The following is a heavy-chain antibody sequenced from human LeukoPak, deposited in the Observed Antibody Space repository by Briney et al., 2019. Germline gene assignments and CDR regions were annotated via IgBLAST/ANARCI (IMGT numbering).Heavy chain of an antibody. CDR2: IHSDGRST. CDR1: GFTFSSYW. Sequence: PGGSLRLSCAASGFTFSSYWMHWVRQAPGKGLVWVSRIHSDGRSTIYADSVRGRFTISRDDAKSTLYLQMNSLRAEDTAVYYCARSGWPYYFDYWGQGTLVTVSS. V-gene: IGHV3-74*01. CDR3: ARSGWPYYFDY. D-gene: IGHD3-22*01. J-gene: IGHJ4*02.